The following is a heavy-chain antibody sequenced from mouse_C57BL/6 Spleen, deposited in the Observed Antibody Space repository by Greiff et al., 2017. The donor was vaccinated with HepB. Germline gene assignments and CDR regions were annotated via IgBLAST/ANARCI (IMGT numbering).Heavy chain of an antibody. D-gene: IGHD1-1*01. J-gene: IGHJ3*01. Sequence: VQLQQSGPELVKPGASVKISCKASGYAFSSSWMNWVKQRPGKGLEWIGRIYPGDGDTNNNVKFKGKATLTADKSSSTAYMQLSSLTSEDSAVYFCARRDYYGSSPFAYWGQGTLVTVSA. CDR2: IYPGDGDT. V-gene: IGHV1-82*01. CDR1: GYAFSSSW. CDR3: ARRDYYGSSPFAY.